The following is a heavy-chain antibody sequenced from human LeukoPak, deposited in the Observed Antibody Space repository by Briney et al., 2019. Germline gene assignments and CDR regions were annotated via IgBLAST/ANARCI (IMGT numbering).Heavy chain of an antibody. D-gene: IGHD5-18*01. CDR1: GGSISSSSYY. CDR3: AVGGGYSYVNWFDP. J-gene: IGHJ5*02. V-gene: IGHV4-39*07. CDR2: IYYSGST. Sequence: PSETLSLTCTVSGGSISSSSYYWGWIRQPPGKGLEWIGSIYYSGSTYYNPSLKSRVTISVDTSKNQFSLKLSSVTAADTAVYYCAVGGGYSYVNWFDPWGQGTLVTVSS.